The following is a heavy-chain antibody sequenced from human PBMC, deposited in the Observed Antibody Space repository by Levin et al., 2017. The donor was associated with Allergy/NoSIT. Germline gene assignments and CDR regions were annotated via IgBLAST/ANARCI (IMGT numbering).Heavy chain of an antibody. Sequence: NSSETLSLTCTVSGGSISSGGYYFNWIRQHPGKGLEWIGYIYSSGSTYYSPSLKSRVTISVDTSKNQFSLKLNSVTAADTAVYYCARGTRTIFGVIYFDYWGQGTLVTVSS. CDR3: ARGTRTIFGVIYFDY. CDR2: IYSSGST. V-gene: IGHV4-31*03. D-gene: IGHD3-3*01. CDR1: GGSISSGGYY. J-gene: IGHJ4*02.